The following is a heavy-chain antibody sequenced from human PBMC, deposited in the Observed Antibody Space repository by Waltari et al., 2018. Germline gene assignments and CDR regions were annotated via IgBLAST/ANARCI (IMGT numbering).Heavy chain of an antibody. D-gene: IGHD3-3*01. J-gene: IGHJ4*02. V-gene: IGHV3-30-3*01. CDR2: ISYDGSNK. CDR3: ARQGTYYDFWSGYSVFDY. CDR1: SSYA. Sequence: SSYAMHWVRQAPGKGLEWVAVISYDGSNKYYADSVKGRFTISRDNSKNTLYLQMNSLRAEDTAVYYCARQGTYYDFWSGYSVFDYWGQGTLVTVSS.